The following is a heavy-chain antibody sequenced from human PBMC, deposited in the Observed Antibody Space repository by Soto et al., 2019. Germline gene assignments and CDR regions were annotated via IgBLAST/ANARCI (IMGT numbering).Heavy chain of an antibody. Sequence: QVQLVESGGGVVQPGRSLRLSCAASGFTFSSYGMHWVRQAPGKGLEWVAVISYDGSNKYYADSVKGRFTISRDNSKNTLYLQMNSLRAEDTAVDYWGKWRVGAYLYWGQGTLVTVSS. CDR3: GKWRVGAYLY. CDR1: GFTFSSYG. CDR2: ISYDGSNK. J-gene: IGHJ4*02. D-gene: IGHD1-26*01. V-gene: IGHV3-30*18.